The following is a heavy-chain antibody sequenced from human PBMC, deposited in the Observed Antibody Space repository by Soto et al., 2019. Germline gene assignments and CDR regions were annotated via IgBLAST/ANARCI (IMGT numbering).Heavy chain of an antibody. Sequence: KTSETLSLTCSVSGHSITSGGFYWNWIRQHPEKGLEWIGYIYYGGRTDYNPSLKSRVDMSVDTSKNQVSLNLNSVTGADTAMYYCAASAGDYYFDYWGQGTVVTV. CDR3: AASAGDYYFDY. J-gene: IGHJ4*02. D-gene: IGHD2-21*01. V-gene: IGHV4-31*03. CDR2: IYYGGRT. CDR1: GHSITSGGFY.